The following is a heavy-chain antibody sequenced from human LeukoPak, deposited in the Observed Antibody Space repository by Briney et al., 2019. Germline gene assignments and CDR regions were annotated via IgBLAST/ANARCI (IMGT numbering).Heavy chain of an antibody. J-gene: IGHJ4*02. CDR1: GFTFSSYN. CDR2: IGSASTTI. CDR3: ARDPSDY. V-gene: IGHV3-48*02. Sequence: GGSLRLSCAASGFTFSSYNMNWVRQAPGKGLEWVSYIGSASTTIYYADSVKGRFTISRDNARNSLYLQMNSLRDEDTAVYYCARDPSDYWGQGTLVTVSS.